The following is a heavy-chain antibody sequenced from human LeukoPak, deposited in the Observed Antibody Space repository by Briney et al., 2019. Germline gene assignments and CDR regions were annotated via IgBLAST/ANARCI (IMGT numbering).Heavy chain of an antibody. Sequence: GGSLRLSCAASGFTFSIYSMNWVRQAPGKGLEWVSSISSSSNYIFYADSLKGRFTISRDNAKNSLYLQMNSLRAEDTAVYYCARRTPILKNYDSDPIDAFDIWGQGTKVTVSS. D-gene: IGHD3-22*01. CDR1: GFTFSIYS. V-gene: IGHV3-21*01. CDR3: ARRTPILKNYDSDPIDAFDI. J-gene: IGHJ3*02. CDR2: ISSSSNYI.